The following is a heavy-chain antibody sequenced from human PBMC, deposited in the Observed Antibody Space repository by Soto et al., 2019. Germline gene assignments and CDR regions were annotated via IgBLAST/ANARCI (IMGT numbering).Heavy chain of an antibody. D-gene: IGHD1-1*01. CDR3: ARWRYGDY. V-gene: IGHV1-18*01. J-gene: IGHJ4*02. CDR1: GYAFTTYG. Sequence: QVHLVQSGAEVKKPGASVKVSCQGSGYAFTTYGITWVRQAPGQGLERMGWISAHNGNTNYAQQLQGRVTLTRDTSTSTAYMVLRSLRYDDTAVYYCARWRYGDYWGQGALVTVSS. CDR2: ISAHNGNT.